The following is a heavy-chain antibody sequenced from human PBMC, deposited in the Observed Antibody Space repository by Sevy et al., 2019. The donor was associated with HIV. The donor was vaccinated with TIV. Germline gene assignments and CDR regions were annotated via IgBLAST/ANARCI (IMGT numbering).Heavy chain of an antibody. CDR2: ITIGSRWI. CDR3: AREGCSKPHDY. CDR1: GFTFSNYS. J-gene: IGHJ4*02. V-gene: IGHV3-21*04. D-gene: IGHD2-2*01. Sequence: GGSLRLSCVASGFTFSNYSMSWVRQTPGKGLEWVSTITIGSRWINYADSVKGRFTMSRDDSRNTFYLQMDSLRAEDTAIYCCAREGCSKPHDYWGQGTLVTVSS.